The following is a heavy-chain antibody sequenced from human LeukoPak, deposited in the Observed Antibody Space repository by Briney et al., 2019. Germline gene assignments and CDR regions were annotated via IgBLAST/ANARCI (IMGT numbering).Heavy chain of an antibody. CDR2: ITSSSNYI. CDR1: GFTFSAYS. J-gene: IGHJ5*02. CDR3: ARDHNFDESWRGFDP. Sequence: GRSLRLSCAASGFTFSAYSMTWVRQAPGKGLEWVSSITSSSNYINYADSLKGRATISRDNAKNSLYLQMNSLRAEDTAVYYRARDHNFDESWRGFDPWGQGTLVTVSS. V-gene: IGHV3-21*01. D-gene: IGHD3-3*01.